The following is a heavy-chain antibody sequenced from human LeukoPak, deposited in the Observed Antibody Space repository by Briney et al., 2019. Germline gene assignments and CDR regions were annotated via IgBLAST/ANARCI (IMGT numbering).Heavy chain of an antibody. Sequence: GESLKISWKGSGYTFSSYWIGWVRQMPGKGLEWMGIIYPGDSDTRYSPSLQGQVTISVDTSIGSAYLQWSSLKASDTAIYYCARQNDFRLDYWGQGTLVTVSS. CDR1: GYTFSSYW. V-gene: IGHV5-51*01. J-gene: IGHJ4*02. CDR3: ARQNDFRLDY. D-gene: IGHD3-3*01. CDR2: IYPGDSDT.